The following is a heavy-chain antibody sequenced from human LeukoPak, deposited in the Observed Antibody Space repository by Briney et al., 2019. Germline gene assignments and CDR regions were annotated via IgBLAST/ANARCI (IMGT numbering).Heavy chain of an antibody. CDR2: IYYSVNT. V-gene: IGHV4-39*02. J-gene: IGHJ3*02. CDR3: ARDMVDPPSDAFDI. D-gene: IGHD2-15*01. Sequence: PSETLSLTCTVSGGSISSSSYYWGWIRQPPGKGLAWIGSIYYSVNTYYNSSLKSRVTISVDTSKNQFSLKLSSVTAADTAVYYCARDMVDPPSDAFDIWGQGTMVTVSS. CDR1: GGSISSSSYY.